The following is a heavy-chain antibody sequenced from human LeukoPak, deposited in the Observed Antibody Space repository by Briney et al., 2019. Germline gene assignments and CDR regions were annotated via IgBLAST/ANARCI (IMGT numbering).Heavy chain of an antibody. Sequence: GGSLRLSCAASGFTFSIYTMSWVRQAPGKGLEWVSAVSSGGDSTYYADSVKGRFTISRDNSKNTLYLQMNSLRADDTAVYYCANPVSTAVVTATTGDGVFDLWGQGTMVTVSS. CDR2: VSSGGDST. CDR1: GFTFSIYT. CDR3: ANPVSTAVVTATTGDGVFDL. J-gene: IGHJ3*01. V-gene: IGHV3-23*01. D-gene: IGHD2-21*02.